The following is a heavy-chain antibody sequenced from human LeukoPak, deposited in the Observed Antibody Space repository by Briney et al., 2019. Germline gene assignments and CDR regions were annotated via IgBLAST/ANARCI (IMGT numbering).Heavy chain of an antibody. CDR3: VRGRPYYDILAGYYMPADFCDY. CDR2: LSAYNADT. CDR1: GYTYTDYG. J-gene: IGHJ4*02. V-gene: IGHV1-18*01. Sequence: ASVTVSFKSSGYTYTDYGITWVRQAPGKGLEWMGCLSAYNADTTYTQSFQGRLTMTTDTFMNTAYMELRSLRTDDTAVYFCVRGRPYYDILAGYYMPADFCDYWGQGTLVTVSS. D-gene: IGHD3-9*01.